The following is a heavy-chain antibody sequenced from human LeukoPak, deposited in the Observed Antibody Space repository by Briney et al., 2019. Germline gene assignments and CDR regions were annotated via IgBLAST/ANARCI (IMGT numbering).Heavy chain of an antibody. J-gene: IGHJ4*02. CDR1: EFTFSSYG. V-gene: IGHV3-33*06. D-gene: IGHD4-11*01. Sequence: GGSLRLSCAASEFTFSSYGMHWVRQAPGKGLEWVAVIWYDGSNKYYADSVKGRFTISRDNSKNTLYLQMNSLRAEDTAVYYCAKDDAHDYSNFANFDYWGQGTLVTVSS. CDR3: AKDDAHDYSNFANFDY. CDR2: IWYDGSNK.